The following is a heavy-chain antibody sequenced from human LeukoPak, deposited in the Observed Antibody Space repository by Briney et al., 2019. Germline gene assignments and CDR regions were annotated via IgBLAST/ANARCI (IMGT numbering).Heavy chain of an antibody. D-gene: IGHD3-9*01. Sequence: SETLSLXCTVSGGSISSYYWSWIRQPPGKGLEWIGYIYYSGSTNYNPSLKSRVTISVDTSKNQFSLKLSSVTAADTAVYYCARVAPNYDILTGYRTQPYYFDYWGQGTLVTVSS. CDR3: ARVAPNYDILTGYRTQPYYFDY. CDR1: GGSISSYY. V-gene: IGHV4-59*01. CDR2: IYYSGST. J-gene: IGHJ4*02.